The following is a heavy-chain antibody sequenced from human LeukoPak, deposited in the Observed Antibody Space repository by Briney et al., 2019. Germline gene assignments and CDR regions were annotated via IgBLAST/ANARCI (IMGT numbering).Heavy chain of an antibody. D-gene: IGHD5-18*01. CDR3: ARLITGDSYGFDY. CDR2: INHSGST. V-gene: IGHV4-34*01. Sequence: PSETLSLTCAVYGGSFSGYYWSWIRQPPGKGLEWIGEINHSGSTNYNPSLKSRVTISVGTSKNQFSLKLSSVTAADTAVYYCARLITGDSYGFDYWGQGTLVTVSS. J-gene: IGHJ4*02. CDR1: GGSFSGYY.